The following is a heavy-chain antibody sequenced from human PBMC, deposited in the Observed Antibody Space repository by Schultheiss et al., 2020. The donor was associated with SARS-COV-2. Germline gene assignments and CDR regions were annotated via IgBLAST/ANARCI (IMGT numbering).Heavy chain of an antibody. V-gene: IGHV2-5*01. CDR3: ARRSVHTTGWFDFDS. CDR1: GFSLSTSGVG. J-gene: IGHJ4*02. Sequence: SGPTLVKPTQTLTLTCTFPGFSLSTSGVGVGWIRQPPGKALEWLALIYWNDDKRYSPSLKSRLTITKDTSKNQVVLTMTNMDPVDTAAYYCARRSVHTTGWFDFDSWDQGALVTVSS. CDR2: IYWNDDK. D-gene: IGHD6-19*01.